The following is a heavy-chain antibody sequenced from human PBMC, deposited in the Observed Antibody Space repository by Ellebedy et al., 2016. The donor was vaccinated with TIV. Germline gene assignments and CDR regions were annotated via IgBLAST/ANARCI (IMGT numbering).Heavy chain of an antibody. CDR3: ARAWYYDSSPSFDY. Sequence: ASVKVSXXASGYTFTSYGISWVRQAPGQGLEWMGWISAYNGNTNYAQKLQGRVTMTTDTSTSTAYMELRSLRSDDTAVYYCARAWYYDSSPSFDYWGQGTLVTVSS. V-gene: IGHV1-18*01. CDR1: GYTFTSYG. D-gene: IGHD3-22*01. J-gene: IGHJ4*02. CDR2: ISAYNGNT.